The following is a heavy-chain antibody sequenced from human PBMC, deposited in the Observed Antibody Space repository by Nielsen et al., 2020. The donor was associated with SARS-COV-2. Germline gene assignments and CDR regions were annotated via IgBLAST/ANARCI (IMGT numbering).Heavy chain of an antibody. CDR2: LWYDGTTK. D-gene: IGHD1-26*01. Sequence: GESLKISCAASGFTFSSYGMHWVRRPPGKGLEWVAVLWYDGTTKYYADSVKGRFTVSRDKSKNTLYLQMNSLRAEDTAVYYCARSKSGSYGSPFDYWGQGTLVTVSS. V-gene: IGHV3-33*01. CDR3: ARSKSGSYGSPFDY. J-gene: IGHJ4*02. CDR1: GFTFSSYG.